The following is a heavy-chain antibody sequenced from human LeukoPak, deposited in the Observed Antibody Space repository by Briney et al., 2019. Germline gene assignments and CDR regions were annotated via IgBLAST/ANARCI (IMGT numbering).Heavy chain of an antibody. CDR1: GGTFSSYA. J-gene: IGHJ5*02. V-gene: IGHV1-69*05. CDR3: ARVGVREGRGSNWFDP. Sequence: GASVKVSCKASGGTFSSYAISWVRQAPGQGLEWMGGIIPIFGTANYAQKFQGRVTITTDESTSTAYMELSSLRSEDTAAYYCARVGVREGRGSNWFDPWGQGTLVTVSS. D-gene: IGHD3-10*01. CDR2: IIPIFGTA.